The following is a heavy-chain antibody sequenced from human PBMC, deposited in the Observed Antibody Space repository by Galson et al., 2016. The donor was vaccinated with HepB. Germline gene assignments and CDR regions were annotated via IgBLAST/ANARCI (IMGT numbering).Heavy chain of an antibody. CDR1: GFTVSSNY. CDR2: IHAGGST. J-gene: IGHJ4*02. Sequence: SLRLSCAASGFTVSSNYMSWVRQAPGKGPEWVSLIHAGGSTYYADSVKGRFTISRDNFKNTLFLQMKSLRAEDTAVYYCATQRRYYFDYWGRGTLVTVSS. V-gene: IGHV3-66*01. CDR3: ATQRRYYFDY. D-gene: IGHD6-25*01.